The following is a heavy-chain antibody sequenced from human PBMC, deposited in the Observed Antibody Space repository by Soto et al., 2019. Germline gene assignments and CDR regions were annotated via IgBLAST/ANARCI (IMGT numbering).Heavy chain of an antibody. Sequence: GGSLRLSCAASGFTFSSYAMHWVRQAPGKGLEWVAVISYDGSNKYYADSVKGRFTIPRDNSKNTLYLQMNSLRAEDTAVYYCATDSSSWYGFDYCGQGTLVTVSS. CDR1: GFTFSSYA. J-gene: IGHJ4*02. V-gene: IGHV3-30-3*01. CDR2: ISYDGSNK. D-gene: IGHD6-13*01. CDR3: ATDSSSWYGFDY.